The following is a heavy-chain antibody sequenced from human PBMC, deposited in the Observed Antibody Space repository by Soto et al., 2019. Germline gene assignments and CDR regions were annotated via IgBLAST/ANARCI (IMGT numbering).Heavy chain of an antibody. V-gene: IGHV4-4*07. D-gene: IGHD2-8*01. J-gene: IGHJ5*01. Sequence: SETLSLTCNVSGGSINSYYWSWIRQPAGKGLEWIGRISSGGSAIYNPSLKSRVTISVDTSKNQFSLRLTSVTAADTAVYFCARDAYPNWFDFWGQGTPVTVSS. CDR2: ISSGGSA. CDR3: ARDAYPNWFDF. CDR1: GGSINSYY.